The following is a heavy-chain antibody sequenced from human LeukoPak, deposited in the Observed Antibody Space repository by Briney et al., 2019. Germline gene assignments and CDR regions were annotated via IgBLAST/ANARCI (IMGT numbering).Heavy chain of an antibody. J-gene: IGHJ4*02. V-gene: IGHV3-74*01. D-gene: IGHD6-13*01. Sequence: GGSLRLSCAASGFTFRNYWMHWVRQDPGKGLVWVSFINPDGSTTNYADSVKGRFTISRDNAKNSLYLQMNSLRAEDTAVYYCARADSQLVRPPFDYWGQGTLVTVSS. CDR2: INPDGSTT. CDR1: GFTFRNYW. CDR3: ARADSQLVRPPFDY.